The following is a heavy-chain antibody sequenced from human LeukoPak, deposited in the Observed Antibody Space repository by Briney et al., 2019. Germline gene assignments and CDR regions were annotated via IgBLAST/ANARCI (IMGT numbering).Heavy chain of an antibody. CDR2: VYYSGNT. D-gene: IGHD1-26*01. V-gene: IGHV4-39*07. CDR3: ARDPRGSYVDWFDP. J-gene: IGHJ5*02. Sequence: PSETLSLTCTVSGGSTTSDTYYWAWIRQPPGKGLEWIGSVYYSGNTYYNPSLKSRVTISVDTSKNHFSLRLSSVTAADTAVYYCARDPRGSYVDWFDPWGQGTLVTVSS. CDR1: GGSTTSDTYY.